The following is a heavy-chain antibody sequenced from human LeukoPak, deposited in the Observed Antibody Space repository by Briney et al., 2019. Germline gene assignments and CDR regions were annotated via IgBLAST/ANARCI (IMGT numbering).Heavy chain of an antibody. Sequence: ASVKVSCKASGGTFSSYAMSWVRQAPGKGLEWVSAISGSGGSTYYADSVKGRFTISRDNSKNTLYLQMNSLRAEDTAVYYCAKSRCGGDCYSFYWGQGTLVTVSS. CDR2: ISGSGGST. CDR3: AKSRCGGDCYSFY. J-gene: IGHJ4*02. D-gene: IGHD2-21*01. V-gene: IGHV3-23*01. CDR1: GGTFSSYA.